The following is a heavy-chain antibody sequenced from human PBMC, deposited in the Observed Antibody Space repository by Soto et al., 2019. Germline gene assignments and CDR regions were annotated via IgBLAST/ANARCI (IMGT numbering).Heavy chain of an antibody. V-gene: IGHV3-48*01. Sequence: PGGSLRLSCAASGFTFSSYSMNWVRQAPGKGLEWVSYISSSSSTIYYADSVKGRFTISRDNAKNSLYLQMNSLRAEDTAVYYCARGGSFHYYDSSGYPGYWGQGTLVTISS. CDR1: GFTFSSYS. D-gene: IGHD3-22*01. J-gene: IGHJ4*02. CDR3: ARGGSFHYYDSSGYPGY. CDR2: ISSSSSTI.